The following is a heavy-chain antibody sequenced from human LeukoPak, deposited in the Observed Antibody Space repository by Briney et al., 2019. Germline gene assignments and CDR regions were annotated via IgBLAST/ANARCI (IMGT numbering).Heavy chain of an antibody. Sequence: ASAKVSCKASGYTYTSYGIIWVRQGPGQGLQLMAWISAYNGNADYAQKFQGRVTMTTDTSTSTAYMELRSLRSDDTAAYFCARVGAYCTSSSCFDYWGQGNLVTVSP. D-gene: IGHD2-2*01. J-gene: IGHJ4*02. CDR1: GYTYTSYG. V-gene: IGHV1-18*01. CDR3: ARVGAYCTSSSCFDY. CDR2: ISAYNGNA.